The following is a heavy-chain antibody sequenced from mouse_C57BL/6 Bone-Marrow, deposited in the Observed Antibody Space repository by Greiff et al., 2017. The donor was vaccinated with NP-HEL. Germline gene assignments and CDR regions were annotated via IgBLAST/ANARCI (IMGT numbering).Heavy chain of an antibody. CDR2: IFPGSGST. V-gene: IGHV1-55*01. J-gene: IGHJ3*01. Sequence: QVQLQQPGAELVKPGASVKMSCKASGYTFTSYWINWVKQRPGQGLEWIGDIFPGSGSTNYNEKFKSKATLTVDTSSSTAYMQLSSLTAEDSAVYYCARSDEYDGFADWGQGTLVTVSA. D-gene: IGHD2-4*01. CDR1: GYTFTSYW. CDR3: ARSDEYDGFAD.